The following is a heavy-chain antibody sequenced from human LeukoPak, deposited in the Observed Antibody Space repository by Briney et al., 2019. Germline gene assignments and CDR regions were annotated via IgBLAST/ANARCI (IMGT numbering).Heavy chain of an antibody. J-gene: IGHJ5*02. CDR2: VWSDGTRE. D-gene: IGHD6-13*01. V-gene: IGHV3-33*01. CDR1: GFIFNRYA. CDR3: ARGVAENGNPNYFDP. Sequence: GTSLRLSCAASGFIFNRYAMHWVRQAPGTGLEWVAVVWSDGTREYYIDFVKGRFTISRDNSKNTLYLQMNSLRAEDTAVYSCARGVAENGNPNYFDPWGRGTLVTVSS.